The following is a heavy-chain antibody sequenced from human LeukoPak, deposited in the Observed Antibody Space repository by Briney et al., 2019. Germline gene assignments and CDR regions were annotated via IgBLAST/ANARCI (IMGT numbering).Heavy chain of an antibody. CDR2: INHSGST. J-gene: IGHJ6*03. D-gene: IGHD3-10*01. V-gene: IGHV4-34*01. Sequence: SETLPLTCAVYGGSFSGYYWSWIRQPPGKGLEWIGEINHSGSTNYNPSLKSRVTISVDTSKNQFSLKLSSVTAADTAVYYCARLSMVRGVIHYYYYYYYMDVWGKGTTVTISS. CDR3: ARLSMVRGVIHYYYYYYYMDV. CDR1: GGSFSGYY.